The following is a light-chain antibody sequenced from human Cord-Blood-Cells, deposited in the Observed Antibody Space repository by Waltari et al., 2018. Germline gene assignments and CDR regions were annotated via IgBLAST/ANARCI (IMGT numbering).Light chain of an antibody. J-gene: IGLJ1*01. CDR3: SSYTSSSTHYV. V-gene: IGLV2-14*01. CDR2: EVS. Sequence: QSALTPPASVSGSPGQSITISCTGTSSDVGGYNYVSWYQQHPGKAPKLMIYEVSNRPSGVSNRFSGSKSGNTASLTISGLQAEDEADYYCSSYTSSSTHYVFGTGTKVTVL. CDR1: SSDVGGYNY.